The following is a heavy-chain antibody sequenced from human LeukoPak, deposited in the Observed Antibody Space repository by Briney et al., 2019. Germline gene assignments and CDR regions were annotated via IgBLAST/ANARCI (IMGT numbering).Heavy chain of an antibody. D-gene: IGHD1/OR15-1a*01. J-gene: IGHJ5*02. V-gene: IGHV4-59*01. CDR3: ARDLTTSSRNTGRYNWFDP. CDR2: IYYSGST. Sequence: SETLSLTCTVSGGSISSYYWSWIRQPPGKGLEWIGYIYYSGSTNYNPSLKSRVTISVDTSKNQFSLKLSSVTAADTAVYYCARDLTTSSRNTGRYNWFDPWGQGTLVTVSS. CDR1: GGSISSYY.